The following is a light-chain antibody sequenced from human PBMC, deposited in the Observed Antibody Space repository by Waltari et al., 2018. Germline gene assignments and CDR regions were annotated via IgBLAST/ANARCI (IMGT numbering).Light chain of an antibody. CDR1: SSDVGFYNY. CDR2: DVF. V-gene: IGLV2-14*01. Sequence: QSALTQPASVSGSPGQSITISCTGTSSDVGFYNYVSWYQQHPGKAPKLILYDVFERPSWVSNRCSGSKAGNTASLTISGLQAEDEADYYCNSYAGSSSWVFGGGTKLTVL. CDR3: NSYAGSSSWV. J-gene: IGLJ3*02.